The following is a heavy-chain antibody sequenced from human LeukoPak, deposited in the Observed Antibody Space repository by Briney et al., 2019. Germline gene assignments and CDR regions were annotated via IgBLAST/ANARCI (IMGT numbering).Heavy chain of an antibody. CDR3: ETGGYTTWFDP. J-gene: IGHJ5*02. CDR2: IRTNGRDT. V-gene: IGHV3-23*01. Sequence: GGSLRLSCAASGCTFSSYSMSWVRQSPGKGLEWVSNIRTNGRDTYYADAVKGRFTISRDNSKNTLYLEMNSLRAEDTAVYYCETGGYTTWFDPWGQGTLVTVSS. D-gene: IGHD2-15*01. CDR1: GCTFSSYS.